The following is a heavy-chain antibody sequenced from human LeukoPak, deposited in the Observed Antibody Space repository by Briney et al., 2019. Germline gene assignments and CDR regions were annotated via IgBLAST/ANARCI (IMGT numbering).Heavy chain of an antibody. Sequence: ASVKVSCKASEYTFTSYYVHWVRQAPGQGLEWMGIINPNGGSTNYAQKFQGRVTMTRDTSTSTVYMELSSLRSEDTAVYYCARDDITAAAGYWGQGTLVTVSS. CDR3: ARDDITAAAGY. CDR1: EYTFTSYY. V-gene: IGHV1-46*01. D-gene: IGHD6-25*01. J-gene: IGHJ4*02. CDR2: INPNGGST.